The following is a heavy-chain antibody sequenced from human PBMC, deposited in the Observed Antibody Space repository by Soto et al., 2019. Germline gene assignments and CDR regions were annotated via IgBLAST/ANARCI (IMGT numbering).Heavy chain of an antibody. V-gene: IGHV3-23*01. CDR3: AKPGNWWSFDH. D-gene: IGHD2-15*01. Sequence: DVELLESGGGLVQPGGSVRLSCAASGFPFDTIGMSWVRQVPGKGLEWVAGISGSGDSTYYAESVKGRFTISRDNPKNTIYLQMNSLTAEDTAVFYWAKPGNWWSFDHWGPGTLVTVSS. CDR1: GFPFDTIG. CDR2: ISGSGDST. J-gene: IGHJ4*02.